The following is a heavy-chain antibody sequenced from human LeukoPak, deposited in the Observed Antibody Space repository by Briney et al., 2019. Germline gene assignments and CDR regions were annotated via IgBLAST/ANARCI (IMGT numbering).Heavy chain of an antibody. J-gene: IGHJ5*02. D-gene: IGHD2-15*01. CDR2: MNPNSGNT. V-gene: IGHV1-8*01. CDR1: GYTFTSYD. CDR3: ARGRVYCSGGICYNWFDP. Sequence: ASVKVSCKASGYTFTSYDINWVRQATGQGLEWMGWMNPNSGNTDYAQKFQGRVTMTRNTSRSTAYMKLSSLRSEDTAVYYCARGRVYCSGGICYNWFDPWGEGALVTVSS.